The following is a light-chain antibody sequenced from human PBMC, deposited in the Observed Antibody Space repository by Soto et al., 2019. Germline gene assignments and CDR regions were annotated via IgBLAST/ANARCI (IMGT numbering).Light chain of an antibody. J-gene: IGKJ4*01. Sequence: IQLTQSPSSLSASVGDSGTITYRASQGISRYLSWYQQKPGRAPKLLISAASTLQSGVPARFSGSGSGTDFTLSITSLQPEDFATYYCQQLNTYPGTFGGGTKVDSK. CDR2: AAS. CDR1: QGISRY. V-gene: IGKV1-9*01. CDR3: QQLNTYPGT.